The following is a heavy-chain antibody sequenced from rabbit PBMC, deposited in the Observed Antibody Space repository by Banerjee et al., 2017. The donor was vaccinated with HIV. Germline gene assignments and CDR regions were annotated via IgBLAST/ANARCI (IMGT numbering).Heavy chain of an antibody. J-gene: IGHJ4*01. CDR1: GFSFSSSYW. V-gene: IGHV1S40*01. Sequence: QSLEESGGDLVKPGASLTLTCTASGFSFSSSYWICWVRQAPGKGLEWIACIDAGSSGNTYYASWAKGRFTISKTSSTTVTLQMTSLTAADTATYFCARDGSGWGANFNLWGPGTLVTVS. CDR2: IDAGSSGNT. CDR3: ARDGSGWGANFNL. D-gene: IGHD4-1*01.